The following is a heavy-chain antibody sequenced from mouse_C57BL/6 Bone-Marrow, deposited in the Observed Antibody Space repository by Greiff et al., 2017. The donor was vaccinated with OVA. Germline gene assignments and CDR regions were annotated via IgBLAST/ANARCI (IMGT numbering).Heavy chain of an antibody. CDR1: GYTFTDYE. CDR2: IDPETGGT. Sequence: QVQLKESGAELVRPGASVTLSCKASGYTFTDYEMHWVKQTPVHGLEWIGAIDPETGGTAYNQKFKGKAILTADKSSSTAYMELRSLTSEDSAVYYCTREGVRRGFAYWGQGTLVTVSA. D-gene: IGHD2-14*01. J-gene: IGHJ3*01. CDR3: TREGVRRGFAY. V-gene: IGHV1-15*01.